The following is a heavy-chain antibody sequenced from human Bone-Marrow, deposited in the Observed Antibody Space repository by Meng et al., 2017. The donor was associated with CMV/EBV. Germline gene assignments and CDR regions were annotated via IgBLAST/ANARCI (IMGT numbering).Heavy chain of an antibody. CDR2: ISYDGSNK. V-gene: IGHV3-30-3*01. D-gene: IGHD2-21*01. Sequence: GESLKISCAASGFTFSSYAMHWVRQAPGKGLEWVAVISYDGSNKYYADSVKGRFTISRDNSKNTLYLQMNSLRAEDTAVYYCARDIVVVIAMICDYWGQGKLVNVDS. CDR1: GFTFSSYA. CDR3: ARDIVVVIAMICDY. J-gene: IGHJ4*02.